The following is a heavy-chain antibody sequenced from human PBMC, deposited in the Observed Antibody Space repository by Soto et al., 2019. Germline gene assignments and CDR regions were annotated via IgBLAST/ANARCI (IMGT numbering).Heavy chain of an antibody. CDR2: ISGSGGST. V-gene: IGHV3-23*01. CDR3: AKVGALSYYYYMDV. D-gene: IGHD3-16*01. CDR1: GFTFSNYD. Sequence: GGSLRLSCAASGFTFSNYDMHWVRQAPGKGLEWVLAISGSGGSTYYADSVKGRFTISRDNSKNTLYLQMNSLRAEDTAVYYCAKVGALSYYYYMDVWGKGTTVTVSS. J-gene: IGHJ6*03.